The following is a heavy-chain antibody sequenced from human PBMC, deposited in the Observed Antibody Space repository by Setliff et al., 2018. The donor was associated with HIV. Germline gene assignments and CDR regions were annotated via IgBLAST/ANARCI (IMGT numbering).Heavy chain of an antibody. Sequence: PSETLSLTCAVSGDSMSSGDYSWNWIRQSPGKGLEWIGYIYPSGRTYYNPSLKNRVTMSIDRSKNQFSLKLSSVTAADTAVFYCARLTTTYYYDSSAYYHPVWGQGTLVTVSS. CDR1: GDSMSSGDYS. CDR2: IYPSGRT. D-gene: IGHD3-22*01. CDR3: ARLTTTYYYDSSAYYHPV. V-gene: IGHV4-30-2*06. J-gene: IGHJ4*02.